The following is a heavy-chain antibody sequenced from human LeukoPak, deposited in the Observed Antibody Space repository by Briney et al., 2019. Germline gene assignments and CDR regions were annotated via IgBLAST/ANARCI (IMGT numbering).Heavy chain of an antibody. D-gene: IGHD1-26*01. CDR1: GYTLSNFG. V-gene: IGHV1-18*01. CDR2: ISAYNGNT. CDR3: ARDLRSGSYWCDY. Sequence: ASVRVSCKTSGYTLSNFGINWVRQAPGQGLEWMGWISAYNGNTNYAQKLQGRVTMTTDTSTSTAYMELRSLRSDDTAVYYCARDLRSGSYWCDYWGQGTLVTVSS. J-gene: IGHJ4*02.